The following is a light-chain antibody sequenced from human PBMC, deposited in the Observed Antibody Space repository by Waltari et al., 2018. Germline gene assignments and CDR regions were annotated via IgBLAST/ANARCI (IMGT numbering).Light chain of an antibody. CDR2: GAS. Sequence: EVVLTQSPGTLSLSPGARATLSCRASPGISNNKLAWYQQTPGQPPRVLIYGASTRAAGIPDRFSGSGSGTDFTLTISRLEPEDFAVYYCQQYGSPPRTFGQGTNLEIK. CDR1: PGISNNK. V-gene: IGKV3-20*01. J-gene: IGKJ2*01. CDR3: QQYGSPPRT.